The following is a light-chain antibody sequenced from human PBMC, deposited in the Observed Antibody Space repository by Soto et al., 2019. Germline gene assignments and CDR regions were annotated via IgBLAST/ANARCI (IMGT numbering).Light chain of an antibody. V-gene: IGKV3-20*01. Sequence: EIVLTQSPGTLSLSPGERATLSCRASQSVSSSYLAWYQKKPGQAPRLLIYGASSRATGIPDRFSGSGSGTDFTLTISRLEPEDFAVYYCQQYGSGWTFGQGTKVDIK. CDR2: GAS. J-gene: IGKJ1*01. CDR3: QQYGSGWT. CDR1: QSVSSSY.